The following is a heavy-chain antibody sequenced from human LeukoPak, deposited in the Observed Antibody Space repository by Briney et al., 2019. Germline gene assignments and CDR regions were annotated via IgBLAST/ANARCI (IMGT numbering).Heavy chain of an antibody. Sequence: SETLSLTCTVSGGSISSYYWSWIRQPPGKGLEWIGEINHSGSTNYNPSLKSRVTISVDTSKNQFSLKLSSVTAADTAVYYCARGRTGIAVAGTFGAFDIWGQGTMVTVSS. CDR1: GGSISSYY. J-gene: IGHJ3*02. CDR2: INHSGST. CDR3: ARGRTGIAVAGTFGAFDI. D-gene: IGHD6-19*01. V-gene: IGHV4-34*01.